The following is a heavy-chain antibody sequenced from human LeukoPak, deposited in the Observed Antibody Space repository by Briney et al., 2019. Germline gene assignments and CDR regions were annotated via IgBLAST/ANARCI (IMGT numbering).Heavy chain of an antibody. CDR1: GFTFSSYA. Sequence: PGGFLRLSCAASGFTFSSYAMSWVRQAPGKGLEWVSAISGSGGSTYYADSVKGRFTISRDNSKNTLYLQMNSLRAEDTAVYYCAKGGIAVAGTGRGGDYFDYWGQGTLVTVSS. V-gene: IGHV3-23*01. CDR3: AKGGIAVAGTGRGGDYFDY. J-gene: IGHJ4*02. CDR2: ISGSGGST. D-gene: IGHD6-19*01.